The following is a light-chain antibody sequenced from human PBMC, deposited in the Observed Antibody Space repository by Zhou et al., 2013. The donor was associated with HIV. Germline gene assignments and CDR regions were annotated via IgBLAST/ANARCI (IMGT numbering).Light chain of an antibody. V-gene: IGKV3-20*01. CDR1: QSVSSSY. Sequence: PGERVTLSCRASQSVSSSYLTWYQQKPGQAPRLLIYGASTRATSIPARFSGSGSGTDFTLTISSLQPEDVAVYYCQHYGVSPYTFGPGTKLEI. J-gene: IGKJ2*01. CDR3: QHYGVSPYT. CDR2: GAS.